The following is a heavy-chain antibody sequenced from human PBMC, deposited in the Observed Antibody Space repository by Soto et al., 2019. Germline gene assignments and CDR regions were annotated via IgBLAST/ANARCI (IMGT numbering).Heavy chain of an antibody. D-gene: IGHD2-15*01. Sequence: QVQLQESGPGLVKPSQTLSLTCTVSGGSISSGDYYWSWIRQPPGKGLEWIWYIYYSGSTYYNPSLPSRVTISVDTSKNQFSLKLSSVTAADTAVYYCARASRGVVVAGYRGWFDPWGQGTLVTVSS. CDR3: ARASRGVVVAGYRGWFDP. CDR1: GGSISSGDYY. CDR2: IYYSGST. V-gene: IGHV4-30-4*01. J-gene: IGHJ5*02.